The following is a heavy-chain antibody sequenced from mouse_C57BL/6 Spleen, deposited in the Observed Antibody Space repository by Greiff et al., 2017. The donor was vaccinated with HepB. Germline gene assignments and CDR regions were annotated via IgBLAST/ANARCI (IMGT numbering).Heavy chain of an antibody. J-gene: IGHJ4*01. CDR3: ARDREWLLRAMDY. V-gene: IGHV3-6*01. CDR1: GYSITSGYY. Sequence: VQLKESGPGLVKPSQSLSLTCSVTGYSITSGYYWNWIRQFPGNKLEWMGYISYDGSNNYNPSLKNRISITRDTSKNQFFLKLNSVTTEDTATYYCARDREWLLRAMDYWGQGTSVTVSS. CDR2: ISYDGSN. D-gene: IGHD2-3*01.